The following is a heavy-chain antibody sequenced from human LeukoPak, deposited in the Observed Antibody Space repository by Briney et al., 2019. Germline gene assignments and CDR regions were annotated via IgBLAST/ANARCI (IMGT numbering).Heavy chain of an antibody. V-gene: IGHV4-39*07. CDR3: VRDRQYCSGGNCYSEDLPDS. CDR1: SGSISSNNHY. Sequence: SETLSPTCTVPSGSISSNNHYWGWIRQPHGKGLEWLGSINYRGDTDYNPSLKSRVTISIDPSKKQFSLKVNSVTAADTAVYYCVRDRQYCSGGNCYSEDLPDSWGQGTLVIVSS. D-gene: IGHD2-15*01. CDR2: INYRGDT. J-gene: IGHJ4*02.